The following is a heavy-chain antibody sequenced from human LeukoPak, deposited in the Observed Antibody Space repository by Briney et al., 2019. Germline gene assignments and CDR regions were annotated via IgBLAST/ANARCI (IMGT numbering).Heavy chain of an antibody. CDR3: ANVDTAMVGPLNY. Sequence: PSETLSLTCTVSGGSISSGGYYWSWIRQPPGKGLEWIGYIYHSGSTYYNPSLKSRVTISVDRSKNQFSLKLSSVTAADTAVYYCANVDTAMVGPLNYWGQGTLVTVSS. J-gene: IGHJ4*02. CDR2: IYHSGST. CDR1: GGSISSGGYY. D-gene: IGHD5-18*01. V-gene: IGHV4-30-2*01.